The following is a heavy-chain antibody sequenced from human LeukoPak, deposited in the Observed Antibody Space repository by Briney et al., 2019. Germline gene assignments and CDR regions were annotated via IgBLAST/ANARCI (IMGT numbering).Heavy chain of an antibody. V-gene: IGHV3-9*01. J-gene: IGHJ6*02. D-gene: IGHD6-19*01. CDR1: GFTFDDYG. CDR2: ISWNSGSI. CDR3: AKDINLAMAGTFYYYGMDV. Sequence: GRSLRLSCAASGFTFDDYGMHWVRQAPGKGLEWVSGISWNSGSIGYADSVKGRFTISRDNAKNSLYLQMNSLRAEDTALYYCAKDINLAMAGTFYYYGMDVWGQGTTVTVSS.